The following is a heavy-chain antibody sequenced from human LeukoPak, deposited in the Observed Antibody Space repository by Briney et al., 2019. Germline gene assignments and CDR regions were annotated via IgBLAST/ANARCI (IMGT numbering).Heavy chain of an antibody. Sequence: ASVKVSCKASGYTFTSYGISWVRQAPGQGLEWMGWISAYNGNTNYAQKLQGRVTMTTDTSTSTAYMELSSLRSEDTAVYYCARGLYHNYDFWSGYYWFYYYYGMDVWGQGTTVTVSS. CDR3: ARGLYHNYDFWSGYYWFYYYYGMDV. CDR1: GYTFTSYG. V-gene: IGHV1-18*01. D-gene: IGHD3-3*01. CDR2: ISAYNGNT. J-gene: IGHJ6*02.